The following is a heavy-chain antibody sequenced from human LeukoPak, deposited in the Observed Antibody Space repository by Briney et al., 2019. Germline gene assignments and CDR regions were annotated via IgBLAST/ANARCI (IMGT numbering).Heavy chain of an antibody. CDR3: ARVGEGHCSTTSCPYYYYIMDV. V-gene: IGHV1-18*01. D-gene: IGHD2-2*01. Sequence: ASVKVSCKASGYTFTSYGISWVRQAPGQGLEWMGWTSAHNGDTNYAQKLQGRVTMTTDTSTSTAYMELRSLRSDDTAVYYCARVGEGHCSTTSCPYYYYIMDVWGKGTTVTVSS. J-gene: IGHJ6*03. CDR1: GYTFTSYG. CDR2: TSAHNGDT.